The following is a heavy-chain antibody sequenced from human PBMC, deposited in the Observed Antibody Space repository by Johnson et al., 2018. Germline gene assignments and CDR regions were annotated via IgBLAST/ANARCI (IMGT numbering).Heavy chain of an antibody. CDR3: TTVRYCTNGVCYWYYFYGMDV. D-gene: IGHD2-8*01. CDR1: GFTFSNAW. J-gene: IGHJ6*02. V-gene: IGHV3-15*01. Sequence: VQLVQSGGGLVKPGGSLRLFCAASGFTFSNAWMSWVRQAPGKGLEWVGRIKSKTDGGTTDYAAPVKGRFTISRDDSKNTLYLQMNSLKTEDTAVYYCTTVRYCTNGVCYWYYFYGMDVWGQGTTVTVSS. CDR2: IKSKTDGGTT.